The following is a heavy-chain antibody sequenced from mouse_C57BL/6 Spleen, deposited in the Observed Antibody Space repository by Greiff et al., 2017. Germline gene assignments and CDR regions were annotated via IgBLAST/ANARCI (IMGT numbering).Heavy chain of an antibody. D-gene: IGHD2-4*01. Sequence: VQLQPPGAELVRPGTSVKLSCKASGYTFTSYWMHWVKQRPGQGLAWIGVIDPSDSYTNYNQKFKGKATLTVDTASSTAYMQLSSLTSEDSAVYYCARRGYDYDAWFAYWGQGTLVTVSA. CDR2: IDPSDSYT. V-gene: IGHV1-59*01. CDR3: ARRGYDYDAWFAY. J-gene: IGHJ3*01. CDR1: GYTFTSYW.